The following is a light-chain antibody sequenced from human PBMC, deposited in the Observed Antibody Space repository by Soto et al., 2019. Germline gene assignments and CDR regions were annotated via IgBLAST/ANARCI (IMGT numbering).Light chain of an antibody. CDR3: QQSYSILIT. CDR2: AAS. Sequence: DIQMTQSPCSLSASVGDGVTITCRASQSITSYLSWYQQQPGKAPKLLIYAASSLQSGVPSRFSGSGSGTDFTLTISSLQPEDFATYYRQQSYSILITFGQGTRLEIK. J-gene: IGKJ5*01. CDR1: QSITSY. V-gene: IGKV1-39*01.